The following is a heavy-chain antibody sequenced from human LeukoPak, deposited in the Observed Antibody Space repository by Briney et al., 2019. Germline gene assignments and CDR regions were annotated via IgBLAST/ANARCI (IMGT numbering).Heavy chain of an antibody. J-gene: IGHJ6*02. CDR2: IIPILGIA. CDR1: GGTFSSYA. D-gene: IGHD6-6*01. Sequence: LWASVKVSCKASGGTFSSYAISWVRQAPGQGLEWMGRIIPILGIANYAQKFQGRVTITADKSTSTAYMELSSLRSEDTAVYYCARDGEIAARPRGMEVWGQGTTVTVSS. CDR3: ARDGEIAARPRGMEV. V-gene: IGHV1-69*04.